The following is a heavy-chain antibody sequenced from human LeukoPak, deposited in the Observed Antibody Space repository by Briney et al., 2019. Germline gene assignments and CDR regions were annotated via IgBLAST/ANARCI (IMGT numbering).Heavy chain of an antibody. J-gene: IGHJ3*02. D-gene: IGHD1-26*01. CDR3: ARQTVGALRDDAFDI. CDR1: GGSISSYY. Sequence: PSETLSLTCTVSGGSISSYYWSWIRQPPGKGLEWIGYIYDIGSTNYNPSLKSRVTISVDTSKNQFSLKLSSVTAADTAVYYCARQTVGALRDDAFDIWGQGTMVTVSS. V-gene: IGHV4-59*01. CDR2: IYDIGST.